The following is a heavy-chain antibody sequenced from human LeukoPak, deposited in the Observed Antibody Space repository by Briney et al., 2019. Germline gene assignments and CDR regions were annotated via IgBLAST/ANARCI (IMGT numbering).Heavy chain of an antibody. CDR1: GGSISSGGFY. D-gene: IGHD6-19*01. J-gene: IGHJ4*02. CDR3: ARYGGTVTGNYFDY. V-gene: IGHV4-31*03. CDR2: IYYSVST. Sequence: SQTLSLTCTVSGGSISSGGFYWSWIRQHPGKGLEWIGYIYYSVSTYYNPSLKSRVTISVDASKNQFSLKLSSVTAADTAVYYCARYGGTVTGNYFDYWGQGTLVSVSS.